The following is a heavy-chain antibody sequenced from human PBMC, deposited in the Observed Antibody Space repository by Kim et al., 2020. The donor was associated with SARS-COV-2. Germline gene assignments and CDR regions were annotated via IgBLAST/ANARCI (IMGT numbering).Heavy chain of an antibody. D-gene: IGHD6-13*01. CDR2: IIPMLGIA. CDR3: ARDAEYSTSWSSLDY. V-gene: IGHV1-69*04. J-gene: IGHJ4*02. Sequence: SVKVSCKASGGTFSSYAISWVRQAPGQGLEWMGRIIPMLGIANYAQKFQGRVTITADKSTSTAYMELSSLRSEDTAVYYCARDAEYSTSWSSLDYWGQGTLVTVSS. CDR1: GGTFSSYA.